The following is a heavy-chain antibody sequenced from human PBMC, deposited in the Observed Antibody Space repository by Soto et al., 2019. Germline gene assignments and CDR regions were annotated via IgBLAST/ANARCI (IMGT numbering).Heavy chain of an antibody. V-gene: IGHV1-18*01. CDR2: ISISKGKT. J-gene: IGHJ6*02. Sequence: QVQLVQSGAEVKRPGASVKVSCKASGYTFRNYDVAWVRRAPGHGLEWMGWISISKGKTYYQESLQGRVKMTMDTGRTTAYKEVRSLRSDDTAVYYCVRKGYIGNFGLDVWGQVTTVTVSS. CDR1: GYTFRNYD. CDR3: VRKGYIGNFGLDV. D-gene: IGHD5-12*01.